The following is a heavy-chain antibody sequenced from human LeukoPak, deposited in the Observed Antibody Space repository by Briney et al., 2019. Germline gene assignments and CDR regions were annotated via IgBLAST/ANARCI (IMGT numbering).Heavy chain of an antibody. J-gene: IGHJ3*02. Sequence: GGSLRLSCAASGFTFSSYAMSWVRQAPGKGLEWVSAISGSGGSTYYADSVKGRFTISRDNSKNTLYLQMNSLRAEDTAVYYRAKGAAYYYDSSGYLGAFDIWGQGTMVTVSS. D-gene: IGHD3-22*01. CDR2: ISGSGGST. V-gene: IGHV3-23*01. CDR3: AKGAAYYYDSSGYLGAFDI. CDR1: GFTFSSYA.